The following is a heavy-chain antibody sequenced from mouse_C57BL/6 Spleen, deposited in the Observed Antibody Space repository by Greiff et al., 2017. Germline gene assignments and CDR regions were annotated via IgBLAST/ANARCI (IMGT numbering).Heavy chain of an antibody. Sequence: EVKLQQSGPELVKPGDSVKISCKASGYSFTGYFMNWVMQSHGKSLEWIGRINPYNGDTFYNQKFKGKATLTVDKSSSTAHMELRSLTSEDSAVYYCARGPTVVAHFDVWGTGTTVIVSS. V-gene: IGHV1-20*01. CDR1: GYSFTGYF. CDR3: ARGPTVVAHFDV. CDR2: INPYNGDT. J-gene: IGHJ1*03. D-gene: IGHD1-1*01.